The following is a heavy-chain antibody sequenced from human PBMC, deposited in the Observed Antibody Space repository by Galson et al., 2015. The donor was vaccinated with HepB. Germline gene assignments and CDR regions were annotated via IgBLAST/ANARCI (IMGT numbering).Heavy chain of an antibody. CDR1: GFTFSDYN. Sequence: SLRLSCAASGFTFSDYNMVWVRQAPGKGLEWVSDINSRSTTVHYVDSVKGRFTMSRDNVRNTLFLQMKSLRDEDSAVYFCATMAGPSNYVDVWGKGTTVLVSS. CDR2: INSRSTTV. D-gene: IGHD3-16*01. J-gene: IGHJ6*04. V-gene: IGHV3-48*02. CDR3: ATMAGPSNYVDV.